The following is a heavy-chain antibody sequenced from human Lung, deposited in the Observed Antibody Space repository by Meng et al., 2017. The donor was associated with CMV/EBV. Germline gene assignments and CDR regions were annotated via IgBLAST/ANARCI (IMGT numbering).Heavy chain of an antibody. CDR1: GSRFSGYN. CDR3: ARGIINSEGKRALDF. Sequence: SGSRFSGYNLHWVRQTPGQGLEWVGMGAPASRDTAYGRNFQGWVTLTRDTSINTVFLELTRLKFDDTALYYCARGIINSEGKRALDFWGQGTLVTVSS. D-gene: IGHD2/OR15-2a*01. J-gene: IGHJ4*02. CDR2: GAPASRDT. V-gene: IGHV1-2*04.